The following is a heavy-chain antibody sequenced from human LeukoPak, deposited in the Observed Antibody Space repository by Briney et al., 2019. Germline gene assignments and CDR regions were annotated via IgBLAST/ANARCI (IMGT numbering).Heavy chain of an antibody. J-gene: IGHJ4*02. CDR1: GASIYSGNHY. CDR2: IYYTGST. CDR3: AREDSGGTFDY. V-gene: IGHV4-31*03. D-gene: IGHD1-1*01. Sequence: SETLSLTCTVSGASIYSGNHYWTWIRQFPGKGLEWMGNIYYTGSTTYNPSLQSRLIFSLDTANNQFFLNLTSVTAGGTAVYHCAREDSGGTFDYWGQGSLVTVSS.